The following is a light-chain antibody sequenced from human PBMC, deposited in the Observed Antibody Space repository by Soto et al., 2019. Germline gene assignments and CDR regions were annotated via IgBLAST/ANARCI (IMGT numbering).Light chain of an antibody. CDR3: KSYVGSNTYV. CDR2: GVV. CDR1: KNDIGVYDF. Sequence: QSALTQPPSASGSPGQSVTISCTGTKNDIGVYDFVSWYQHHPGKAPRLIIYGVVQRPSGVPDRFSGSKSGNTASLTVSGLQAADEGDYFCKSYVGSNTYVFGSGTKLTVL. V-gene: IGLV2-8*01. J-gene: IGLJ1*01.